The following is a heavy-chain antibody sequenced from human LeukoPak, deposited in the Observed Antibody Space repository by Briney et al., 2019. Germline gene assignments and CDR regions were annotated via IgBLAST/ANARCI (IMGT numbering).Heavy chain of an antibody. CDR3: AREGICGGDCYSGFDY. CDR1: GFSFSTYG. V-gene: IGHV3-21*01. CDR2: ISGSTSYI. Sequence: GGSLRLSCAASGFSFSTYGMSWVRQAPGKGLEWVSFISGSTSYIYYADSVKGRFTISRDNAKNSLYLQMNSLRAEDTAVYYCAREGICGGDCYSGFDYWGQGTLVTVSS. D-gene: IGHD2-21*02. J-gene: IGHJ4*02.